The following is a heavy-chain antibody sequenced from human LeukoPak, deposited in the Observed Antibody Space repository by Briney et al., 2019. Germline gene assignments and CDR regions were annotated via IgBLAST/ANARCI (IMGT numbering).Heavy chain of an antibody. CDR1: GGTFSSYA. Sequence: ASVKVSCKASGGTFSSYAISWVRQAPGQGLEWMGGIIPIFGTANYAQKFQGRVTITADESTSTAYMELSSLRSEDTAVYYCAKEGIAVAWRYFDYWGQGTLVTVSS. V-gene: IGHV1-69*01. CDR3: AKEGIAVAWRYFDY. D-gene: IGHD6-19*01. CDR2: IIPIFGTA. J-gene: IGHJ4*02.